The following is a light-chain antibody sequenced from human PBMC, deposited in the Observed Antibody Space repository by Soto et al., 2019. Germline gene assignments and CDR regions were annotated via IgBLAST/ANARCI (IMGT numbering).Light chain of an antibody. V-gene: IGLV1-40*01. CDR3: QSYDSSLSAVV. J-gene: IGLJ2*01. CDR2: GNS. Sequence: QSALTQPPSVSGAPGQRVTISCTGSSSNIGAGYDVHWYQQLPGTAPKLLIYGNSNRPSGVPDRFSGSKSGTSASLAITGLHAEDEADYYCQSYDSSLSAVVFGGGTKVTVL. CDR1: SSNIGAGYD.